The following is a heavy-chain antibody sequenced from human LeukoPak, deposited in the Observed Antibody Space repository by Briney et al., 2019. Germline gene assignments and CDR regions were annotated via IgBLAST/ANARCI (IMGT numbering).Heavy chain of an antibody. CDR2: TYYRSKWYN. D-gene: IGHD6-19*01. Sequence: QTLSLTCAISGDRVSSNSAAWNWIRQSPSRGLEWLGRTYYRSKWYNDDAVCVKSRITITSHPSKNPSSLQLNSVTPEDTAVYYCARDGAGRGWPLYYSYYSTAVWGKGTTVTISS. J-gene: IGHJ6*03. CDR3: ARDGAGRGWPLYYSYYSTAV. V-gene: IGHV6-1*01. CDR1: GDRVSSNSAA.